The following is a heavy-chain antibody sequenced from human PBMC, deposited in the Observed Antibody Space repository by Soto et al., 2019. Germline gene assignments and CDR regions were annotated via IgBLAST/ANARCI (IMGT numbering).Heavy chain of an antibody. CDR2: INPNSGGT. J-gene: IGHJ5*02. CDR1: GYTFTGYY. D-gene: IGHD2-8*01. CDR3: ARDGADIVLMVYATWFDP. Sequence: ASLKVSCKASGYTFTGYYMHWVRQAPGQGLEWMGWINPNSGGTNYAQKFQGRVTMTRDTSISTAYMELSRLRSDDTAVYYCARDGADIVLMVYATWFDPPGQIPLVTVS. V-gene: IGHV1-2*02.